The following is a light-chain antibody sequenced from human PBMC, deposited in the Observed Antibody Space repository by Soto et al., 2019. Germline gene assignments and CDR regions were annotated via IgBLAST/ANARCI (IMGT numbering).Light chain of an antibody. CDR1: KLGDKY. J-gene: IGLJ2*01. Sequence: SSELTQPPSVSVSPGQTASITCSGNKLGDKYTCWYQQKPGQSPILVIYQDNKRPSGIPERFSGSNSGNTATLTISGTPAMDEADYYCQAWDSSTAAVFGGGTKLTVL. CDR2: QDN. V-gene: IGLV3-1*01. CDR3: QAWDSSTAAV.